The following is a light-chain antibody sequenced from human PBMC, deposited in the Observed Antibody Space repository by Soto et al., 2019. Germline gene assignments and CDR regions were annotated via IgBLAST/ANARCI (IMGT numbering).Light chain of an antibody. J-gene: IGLJ1*01. CDR3: AAWDDSQNVLYV. CDR2: RDN. V-gene: IGLV1-44*01. Sequence: QSVLTQPPSVSGTPGQRVTVSCSGVRSNIGSNTVHWYQQLPGAAPKLLIYRDNQRPSGVPDRFAASKSGTSASLAISGLQSEDEGDYYCAAWDDSQNVLYVFGTGSKVTVL. CDR1: RSNIGSNT.